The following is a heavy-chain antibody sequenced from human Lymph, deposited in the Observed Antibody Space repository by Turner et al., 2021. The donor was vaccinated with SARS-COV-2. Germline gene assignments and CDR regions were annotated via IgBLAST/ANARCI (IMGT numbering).Heavy chain of an antibody. Sequence: QLQLQESGPGLVQPSETLSLTCPFSGGTISSSSHYWGWIRQPPGRGLEWIGHIYYSGSNYYNPSLKSRVTISVDTSKNQFSLKLSSVTAADTAVYYCARLVRRAEYYFDYWGQGTLVTVSS. D-gene: IGHD3-10*01. CDR1: GGTISSSSHY. CDR3: ARLVRRAEYYFDY. V-gene: IGHV4-39*01. CDR2: IYYSGSN. J-gene: IGHJ4*02.